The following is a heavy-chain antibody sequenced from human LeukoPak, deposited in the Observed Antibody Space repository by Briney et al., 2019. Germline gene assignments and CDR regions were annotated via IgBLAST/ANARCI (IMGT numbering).Heavy chain of an antibody. D-gene: IGHD1-14*01. CDR2: IYHSGST. CDR1: GGSISSSNW. CDR3: ARHLRKRFDP. J-gene: IGHJ5*02. Sequence: SETLSLTCAVSGGSISSSNWWSWVRQPPGKGREWIGEIYHSGSTNYNPHLKSRVPISVDKSKNQFSLKLSSVTAADTAVYYCARHLRKRFDPWGKGTLVTVSS. V-gene: IGHV4-4*02.